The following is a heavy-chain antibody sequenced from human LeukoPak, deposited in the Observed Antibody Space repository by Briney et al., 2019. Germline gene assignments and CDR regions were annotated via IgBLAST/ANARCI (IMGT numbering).Heavy chain of an antibody. CDR1: GFTFSSYS. CDR3: AKDPGWELLLANDAFDI. D-gene: IGHD1-26*01. J-gene: IGHJ3*02. V-gene: IGHV3-21*04. Sequence: GGSLRLSCAASGFTFSSYSMNWVRQAPGKGLEWVSSISSSSSYIYYADSVKGRFTISRDNAKNSLYLQMNSLRAEDTAVYYCAKDPGWELLLANDAFDIWGQGTMVTVSS. CDR2: ISSSSSYI.